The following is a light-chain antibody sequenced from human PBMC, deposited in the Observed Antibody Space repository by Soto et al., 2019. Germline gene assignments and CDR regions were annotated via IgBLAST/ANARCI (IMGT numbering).Light chain of an antibody. CDR3: QQYGGSPAT. Sequence: EIVLTQSPGTLSLSPGDRATLSCRASQTTRDNYLAWYQQKPGQAPGLLIFRASNRATGIPDRFSGSGSGTDFTLTISRLEPEDFVVYYCQQYGGSPATFGQGTRLEIK. J-gene: IGKJ5*01. CDR1: QTTRDNY. V-gene: IGKV3-20*01. CDR2: RAS.